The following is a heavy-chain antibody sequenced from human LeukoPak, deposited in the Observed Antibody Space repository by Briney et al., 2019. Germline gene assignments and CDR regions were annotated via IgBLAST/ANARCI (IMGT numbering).Heavy chain of an antibody. Sequence: GGSLRLSCAASGFTFSSYTMNWVRQAPGKGLEWVAAISSSSRDIFYADSVKGRFSISRDNTQNSLSLQMSSLKAEDTAVYYCVREAAATLFDYWGQGTLVTVSS. CDR1: GFTFSSYT. CDR2: ISSSSRDI. V-gene: IGHV3-21*01. CDR3: VREAAATLFDY. J-gene: IGHJ4*02. D-gene: IGHD1-26*01.